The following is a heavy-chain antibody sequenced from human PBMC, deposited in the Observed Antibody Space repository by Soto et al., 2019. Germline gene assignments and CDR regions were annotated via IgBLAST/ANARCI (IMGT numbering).Heavy chain of an antibody. CDR3: AKGPTLFGEDLPYEYYYGVEV. V-gene: IGHV3-23*01. D-gene: IGHD3-16*01. CDR2: ISGSGLRT. CDR1: GFTFSTSA. J-gene: IGHJ6*02. Sequence: PGGSLRLSCEASGFTFSTSAMSWVRQAPGKGLEWVSSISGSGLRTYYADSVKGRFTISRDNSKNTLFLQIDNLRGEDRARYSCAKGPTLFGEDLPYEYYYGVEVWGQGTTVTVYS.